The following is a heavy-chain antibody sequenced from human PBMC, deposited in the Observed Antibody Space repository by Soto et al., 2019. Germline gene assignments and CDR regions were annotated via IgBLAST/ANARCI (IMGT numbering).Heavy chain of an antibody. CDR3: ARASGNYYDSSGYYLHDY. CDR1: GGSISSGGYY. J-gene: IGHJ4*02. Sequence: KASETLSLTCTVSGGSISSGGYYWSWIRQHPGKGLEWIGYIYYSGSTYYNPSLKSRVTISVDTSKNQFSLKLSSVTAADTAVYYCARASGNYYDSSGYYLHDYWGQGTLVTVSS. CDR2: IYYSGST. D-gene: IGHD3-22*01. V-gene: IGHV4-31*03.